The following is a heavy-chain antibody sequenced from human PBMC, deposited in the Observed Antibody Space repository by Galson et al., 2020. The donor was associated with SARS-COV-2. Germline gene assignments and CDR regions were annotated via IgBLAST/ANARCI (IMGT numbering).Heavy chain of an antibody. CDR3: ARTPFQLRDVWVGEVGPYYVDY. Sequence: SGPTLVKPTQTLTLTCTFSGFSLSTSGMCVSWICQPPGKALEWLALIDWDDDKYYSTSLKTRLTISKDTSKNQVVLTMTNMDPVDTAKYYRARTPFQLRDVWVGEVGPYYVDYWGQGTLVTVSS. CDR1: GFSLSTSGMC. CDR2: IDWDDDK. D-gene: IGHD3-10*01. J-gene: IGHJ4*02. V-gene: IGHV2-70*01.